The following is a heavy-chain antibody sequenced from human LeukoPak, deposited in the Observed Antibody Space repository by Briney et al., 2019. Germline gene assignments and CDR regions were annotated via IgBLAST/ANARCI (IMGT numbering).Heavy chain of an antibody. CDR3: ARFYGSGSPAAGKFDY. CDR2: IKQDGSEK. CDR1: GFTFSSYW. V-gene: IGHV3-7*05. D-gene: IGHD3-10*01. Sequence: GGSLILSCAASGFTFSSYWMSWVRQAPGKGLEWVANIKQDGSEKYYVDSVKGRFTISRDNAKNSLYLQMNSLRAEDTAVYYCARFYGSGSPAAGKFDYWGQGTLVTVSS. J-gene: IGHJ4*02.